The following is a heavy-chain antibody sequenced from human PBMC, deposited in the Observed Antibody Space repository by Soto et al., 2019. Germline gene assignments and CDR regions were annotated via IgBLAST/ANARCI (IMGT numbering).Heavy chain of an antibody. Sequence: SETLSLTCSVSGASISSGGYYWNWIRQHPGKGLEWIGYIYYSGTTYYNPSLKSRVTISVDTSKNQLSLKLSSVTAADTAVYYCAASCVGCGGFNYYGMDVWGQGTTVTVSS. CDR3: AASCVGCGGFNYYGMDV. V-gene: IGHV4-31*03. CDR1: GASISSGGYY. CDR2: IYYSGTT. D-gene: IGHD2-21*01. J-gene: IGHJ6*02.